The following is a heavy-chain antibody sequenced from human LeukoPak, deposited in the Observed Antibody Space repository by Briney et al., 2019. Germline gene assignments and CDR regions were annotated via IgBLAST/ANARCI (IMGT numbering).Heavy chain of an antibody. CDR3: ATNGGSWLQLQVEYFDY. Sequence: SVKVSCKASGGTFSSYAISWVRQAPGQGLEWMGRIIPIFGTANYAQKFQGRVTITTDESTSTAYMELSSLRSEDTAVYYCATNGGSWLQLQVEYFDYWGQGTLVTVSS. J-gene: IGHJ4*02. CDR1: GGTFSSYA. CDR2: IIPIFGTA. D-gene: IGHD5-24*01. V-gene: IGHV1-69*05.